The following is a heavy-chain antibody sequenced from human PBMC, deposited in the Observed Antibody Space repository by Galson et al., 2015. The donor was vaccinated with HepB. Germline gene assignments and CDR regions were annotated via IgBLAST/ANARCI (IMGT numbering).Heavy chain of an antibody. Sequence: SVKVSCKASGCTFTSYGISWVRQAPGQGLEWMGWISAYNGNTNYAQKLQGRVTMTTDTSTSTAYMELRSLRSDDTAVYYCARDGTFGVVMVSNWFDPWGQGTLVTVSS. J-gene: IGHJ5*02. D-gene: IGHD3-3*01. V-gene: IGHV1-18*04. CDR3: ARDGTFGVVMVSNWFDP. CDR1: GCTFTSYG. CDR2: ISAYNGNT.